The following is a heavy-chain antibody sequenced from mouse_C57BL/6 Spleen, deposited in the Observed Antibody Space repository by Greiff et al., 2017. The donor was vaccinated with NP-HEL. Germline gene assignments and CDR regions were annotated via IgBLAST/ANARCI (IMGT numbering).Heavy chain of an antibody. CDR3: AREGWDYEGGYAMDY. Sequence: DVKLQESGPELVKPGASVKMSCKASGYTFTDYNMHWVKQSHGKSLEWIGYINPNNGGTSYNQKFKGKATLTVNKSSSTAYMELRSLTSEDSAVYYCAREGWDYEGGYAMDYWGQGTSVTVSS. CDR1: GYTFTDYN. D-gene: IGHD2-4*01. J-gene: IGHJ4*01. V-gene: IGHV1-22*01. CDR2: INPNNGGT.